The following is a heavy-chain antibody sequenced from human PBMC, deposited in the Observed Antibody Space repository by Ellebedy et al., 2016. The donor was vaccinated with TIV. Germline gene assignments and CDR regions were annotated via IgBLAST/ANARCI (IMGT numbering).Heavy chain of an antibody. CDR2: IYYSGST. J-gene: IGHJ3*02. V-gene: IGHV4-39*07. CDR3: ARVRGDDYVWGSYRLHAFDI. D-gene: IGHD3-16*02. CDR1: GDSISTSNYY. Sequence: SETLSLXXVVSGDSISTSNYYWGWIRQPPGKGLEWIGSIYYSGSTYYNPSLRSRVAISIDTSKNQFSLKLNSVTAADTAVYYCARVRGDDYVWGSYRLHAFDIWGQGTMVTVSS.